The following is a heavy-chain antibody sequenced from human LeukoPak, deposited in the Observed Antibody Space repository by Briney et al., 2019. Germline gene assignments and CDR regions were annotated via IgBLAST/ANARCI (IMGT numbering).Heavy chain of an antibody. CDR2: IKSKTDGGTT. Sequence: GGSLRLSCAASGFTFSSAWMSWVRQAPGKGLEWVGRIKSKTDGGTTDYAAPVKGRFTISRDDSKNTLYLQMNSLKTEDTAVYYCTTDPVTMIVVVNRSDAFDIWGQGTMVTVSS. D-gene: IGHD3-22*01. CDR1: GFTFSSAW. CDR3: TTDPVTMIVVVNRSDAFDI. V-gene: IGHV3-15*01. J-gene: IGHJ3*02.